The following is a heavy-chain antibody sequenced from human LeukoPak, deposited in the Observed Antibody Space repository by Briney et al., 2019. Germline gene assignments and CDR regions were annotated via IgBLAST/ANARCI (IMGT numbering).Heavy chain of an antibody. J-gene: IGHJ3*02. CDR1: GYTFTSYG. CDR2: ISVYNGNT. CDR3: ARDGPPMVRGVITAFDI. V-gene: IGHV1-18*04. Sequence: ASVTVSCKASGYTFTSYGISWLRQAPAQGLEWMGWISVYNGNTNYAQKLQGRVTMTTDTSTSTAYMELRSLRSDGTAVYYCARDGPPMVRGVITAFDIWGRGTMVTVSS. D-gene: IGHD3-10*01.